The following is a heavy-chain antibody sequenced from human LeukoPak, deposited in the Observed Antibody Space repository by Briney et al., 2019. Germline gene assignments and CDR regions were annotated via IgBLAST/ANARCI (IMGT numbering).Heavy chain of an antibody. D-gene: IGHD3-16*01. J-gene: IGHJ6*02. CDR2: INNNGNVN. CDR3: ARGGGLDV. Sequence: GGCLRLSCAASGFTLSIYWMNWARQAPGKGLEWVASINNNGNVNTYGDSGTSRFTIPRDNAKNSKYLQMRNLRAEDTAVYFCARGGGLDVWGQGATVTVSS. CDR1: GFTLSIYW. V-gene: IGHV3-7*03.